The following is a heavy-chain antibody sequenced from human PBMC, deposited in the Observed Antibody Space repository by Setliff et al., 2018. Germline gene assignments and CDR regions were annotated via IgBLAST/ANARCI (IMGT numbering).Heavy chain of an antibody. CDR3: TKGRVGLAARAGY. CDR1: GGSISSDSDY. Sequence: NPSETLSLTCTVSGGSISSDSDYWSWIRQSAGKGLEWIGRIYASGSTEYNPSLGSRVTISVDTSRNQFSLQLSSVTSADTAIYYCTKGRVGLAARAGYWGQGTLVTVS. J-gene: IGHJ4*02. D-gene: IGHD1-26*01. CDR2: IYASGST. V-gene: IGHV4-61*02.